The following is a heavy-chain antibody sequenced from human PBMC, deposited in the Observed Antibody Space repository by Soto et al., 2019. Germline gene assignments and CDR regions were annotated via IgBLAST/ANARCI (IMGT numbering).Heavy chain of an antibody. CDR2: ISYDGSNQ. CDR3: AKDQASGQGSFDS. J-gene: IGHJ4*02. V-gene: IGHV3-30*18. Sequence: GGSLRLSCAASGFTFNIYCMHWVRQAPDKGLEWVALISYDGSNQYYADSVKGRFTTSRDNSKNTLFLQMNSLRADDTAVYYCAKDQASGQGSFDSWGQGTLFTVSS. CDR1: GFTFNIYC.